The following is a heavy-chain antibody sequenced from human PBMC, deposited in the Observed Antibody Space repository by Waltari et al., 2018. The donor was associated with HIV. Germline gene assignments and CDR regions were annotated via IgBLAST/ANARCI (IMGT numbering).Heavy chain of an antibody. CDR1: GFTFSSYA. CDR3: AKQGWSVDQGEGY. CDR2: SSGSGGGT. Sequence: EVQLLESGGALAQPGGSLRLSCEVSGFTFSSYALSWVRQAPGKGREWVSMSSGSGGGTYYADSVEGRFTISRDNSKNTLSLQMNSLRAEDTALYYCAKQGWSVDQGEGYWGQGTLVTVSS. V-gene: IGHV3-23*01. J-gene: IGHJ4*02. D-gene: IGHD3-3*01.